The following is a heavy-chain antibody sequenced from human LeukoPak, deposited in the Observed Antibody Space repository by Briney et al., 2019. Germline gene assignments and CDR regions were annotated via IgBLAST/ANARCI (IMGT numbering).Heavy chain of an antibody. CDR2: IYTSGST. CDR3: ARLHDYGDFYYFDY. D-gene: IGHD4-17*01. CDR1: GGSISSGSYY. V-gene: IGHV4-61*02. J-gene: IGHJ4*02. Sequence: PSQTLTLACTVYGGSISSGSYYCSWIRQPAGKGLEWITRIYTSGSTKYNPSLKSRVTISVDTSKYQFSLKLSCVTAADTAVYYCARLHDYGDFYYFDYWGQGTLVTASS.